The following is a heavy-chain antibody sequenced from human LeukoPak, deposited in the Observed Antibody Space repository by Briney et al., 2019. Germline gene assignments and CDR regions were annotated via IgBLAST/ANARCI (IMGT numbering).Heavy chain of an antibody. CDR3: ARDDGIEVYFDY. V-gene: IGHV3-7*01. CDR1: GFTFTNYW. CDR2: IYLDGSRA. D-gene: IGHD1-26*01. J-gene: IGHJ4*02. Sequence: PGGSLRLSCAVSGFTFTNYWMSWARQSPGKGLEWVANIYLDGSRAYYVDSVKGRFTISRDNAKNSLYLQMNSLRAEDTAVYYCARDDGIEVYFDYWGQGTLVTVSS.